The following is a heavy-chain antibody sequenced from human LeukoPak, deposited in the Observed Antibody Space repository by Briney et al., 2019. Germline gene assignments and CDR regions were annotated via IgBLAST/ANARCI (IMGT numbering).Heavy chain of an antibody. CDR2: ISGIGGST. CDR3: AKDPWGGIAAAGNPRWFDP. J-gene: IGHJ5*02. D-gene: IGHD6-13*01. Sequence: GGSLRLSCAASGFTFSSYAMSWVRQAPGKGLEWVSAISGIGGSTYYADSVKGRFTISRDNSKDTLYLQMNSLRAEDTAVYYCAKDPWGGIAAAGNPRWFDPWGQGTLVTVSS. CDR1: GFTFSSYA. V-gene: IGHV3-23*01.